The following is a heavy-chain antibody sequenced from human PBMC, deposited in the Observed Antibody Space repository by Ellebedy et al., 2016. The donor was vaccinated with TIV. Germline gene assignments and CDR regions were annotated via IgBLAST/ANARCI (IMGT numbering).Heavy chain of an antibody. D-gene: IGHD1-7*01. CDR3: AHRRTISGGWNFGSFDY. V-gene: IGHV2-5*02. CDR2: VYWDDDH. Sequence: SGPTLVKPTQTLTLTCTFSGFSLITSGVGVGWFRQPPGKALEWLAFVYWDDDHRYNPFLRSRLTVTKDTSKNQVVLTVANVDPMDTATYFCAHRRTISGGWNFGSFDYWGQGTLVTVSS. CDR1: GFSLITSGVG. J-gene: IGHJ4*02.